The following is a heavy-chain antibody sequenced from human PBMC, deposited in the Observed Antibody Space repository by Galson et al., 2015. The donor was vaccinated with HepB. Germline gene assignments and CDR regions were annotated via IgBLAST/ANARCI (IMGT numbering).Heavy chain of an antibody. J-gene: IGHJ4*02. CDR2: ISGGATIT. CDR3: VREYYGGGYCSFDY. V-gene: IGHV3-74*01. D-gene: IGHD2-21*02. Sequence: SLRLSCAASGFTFANYWMHWVRQAPGKGLVWVSRISGGATITLYADSVEGRFTISRDNAKNTLYLQMDSLRADDTALYYCVREYYGGGYCSFDYWGQGTLVTVSS. CDR1: GFTFANYW.